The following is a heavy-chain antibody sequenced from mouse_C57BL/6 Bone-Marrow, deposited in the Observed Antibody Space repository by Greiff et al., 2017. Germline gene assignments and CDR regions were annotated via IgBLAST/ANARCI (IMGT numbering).Heavy chain of an antibody. CDR3: ARHWDGYAMDY. D-gene: IGHD4-1*01. J-gene: IGHJ4*01. CDR2: ISSGGSYT. V-gene: IGHV5-6*01. Sequence: EVHLVESGGDLVKPGGSLKLSCAASGFTFSSYGMSWVRQTPDKRLEWVATISSGGSYTYYPDSVKGRFTISRDNAKNTLYLQMSSLKSEDTAMYYCARHWDGYAMDYWGQGTSVTVSS. CDR1: GFTFSSYG.